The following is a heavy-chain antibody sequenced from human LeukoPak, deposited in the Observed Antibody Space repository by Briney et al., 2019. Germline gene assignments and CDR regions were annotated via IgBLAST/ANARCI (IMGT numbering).Heavy chain of an antibody. CDR1: GGTFSSYA. D-gene: IGHD1-26*01. CDR2: IIPIFGTA. V-gene: IGHV1-69*06. J-gene: IGHJ4*02. Sequence: ASVKVSCKASGGTFSSYAISWVRQAPGQGLEWMGRIIPIFGTANYAQKFQGRVTITADKSTSTAYMELSSLRSEDTAVYYCARDGIVGATSPGYWGQGTLVTVSS. CDR3: ARDGIVGATSPGY.